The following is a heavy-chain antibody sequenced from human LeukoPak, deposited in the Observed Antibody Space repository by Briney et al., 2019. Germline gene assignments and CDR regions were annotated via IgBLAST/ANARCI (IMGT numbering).Heavy chain of an antibody. Sequence: SETLSLTCTVSGVSVSSSIYHWFRIRQPPGKGLEWIGFTYNGGSTYYNPSLKSRVTISVDMAKNQFSLKVMSVTAADTAVYYCVRGHGGYWGQGTLVTVSS. V-gene: IGHV4-61*01. CDR3: VRGHGGY. CDR1: GVSVSSSIYH. J-gene: IGHJ4*02. CDR2: TYNGGST.